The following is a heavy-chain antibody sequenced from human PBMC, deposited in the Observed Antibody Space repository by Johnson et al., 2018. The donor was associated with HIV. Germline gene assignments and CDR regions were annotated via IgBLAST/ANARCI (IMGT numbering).Heavy chain of an antibody. CDR2: ISYDGSNT. J-gene: IGHJ3*02. Sequence: DPPAGVGQPGNFVTLSCPAPAVTVSRDGMHWVGQAPGRGLECVADISYDGSNTYYAGSVKGRFTISRDNSKNTLSLQMNSLRAEDTAVYYWARDELGEDAFDIWGQWTIVTVSS. CDR3: ARDELGEDAFDI. CDR1: AVTVSRDG. V-gene: IGHV3-30*03. D-gene: IGHD3-16*01.